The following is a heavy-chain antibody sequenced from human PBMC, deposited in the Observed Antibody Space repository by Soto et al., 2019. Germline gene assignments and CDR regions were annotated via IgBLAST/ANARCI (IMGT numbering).Heavy chain of an antibody. D-gene: IGHD5-12*01. V-gene: IGHV4-4*02. CDR1: GGSISSSNW. CDR3: ARSLSGYEIYYFDY. CDR2: IYHSGST. J-gene: IGHJ4*02. Sequence: QVQLQESGPGLVKPSGTLSLTCAVSGGSISSSNWWSWVRQPPGKGLEWIGEIYHSGSTNYNPSLKSRVTISVDKSKKQFSLNLRSVTAADTAVYYCARSLSGYEIYYFDYWGQGTLVTVSS.